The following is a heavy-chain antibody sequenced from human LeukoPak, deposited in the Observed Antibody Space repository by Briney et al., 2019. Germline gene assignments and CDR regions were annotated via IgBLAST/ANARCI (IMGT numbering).Heavy chain of an antibody. D-gene: IGHD2-2*02. Sequence: SQTLSPTWTVSADSTSNHYCGCIRHPPGNGLEWLRYIYYNVSTNYNPSLKSRVTISLDTSKNQFSLKLSSVTAADTAVYYCARRYCSSTNCYRRNDILFDYWGQGTLVTVSS. V-gene: IGHV4-59*11. J-gene: IGHJ4*02. CDR3: ARRYCSSTNCYRRNDILFDY. CDR2: IYYNVST. CDR1: ADSTSNHY.